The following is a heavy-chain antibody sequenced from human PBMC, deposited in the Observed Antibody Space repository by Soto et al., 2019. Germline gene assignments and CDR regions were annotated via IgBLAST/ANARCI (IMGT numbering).Heavy chain of an antibody. CDR2: INAGNGNT. CDR3: ARDPPQYSSSWYIDSLDY. V-gene: IGHV1-3*01. D-gene: IGHD6-13*01. J-gene: IGHJ4*02. Sequence: ASVKVSCKASGYTFTSYAMHWVRQAPGQRLEWMGWINAGNGNTKYSQKFQGRVTITRDTSASTAYMELSSLRSEDTAAYYCARDPPQYSSSWYIDSLDYWGQGTLVTVSS. CDR1: GYTFTSYA.